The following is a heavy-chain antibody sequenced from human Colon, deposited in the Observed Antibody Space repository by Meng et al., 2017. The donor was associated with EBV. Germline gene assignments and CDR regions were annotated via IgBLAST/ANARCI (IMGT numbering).Heavy chain of an antibody. CDR3: ASFDHIPRRNYFDY. CDR1: GGRRSSGNYY. J-gene: IGHJ4*02. CDR2: IHHSASA. D-gene: IGHD2-21*01. V-gene: IGHV4-30-4*01. Sequence: QVRRQESGPGREEPSQHLSSPCTVSGGRRSSGNYYWSWIRQPPGKGLEWIGYIHHSASAYYNPSLKSRVSISVDTSKNQFSLNLNSMTAADTAVYYCASFDHIPRRNYFDYWCQGTLVTVSS.